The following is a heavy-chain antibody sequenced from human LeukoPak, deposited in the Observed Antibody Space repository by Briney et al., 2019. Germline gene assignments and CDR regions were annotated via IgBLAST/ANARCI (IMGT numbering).Heavy chain of an antibody. J-gene: IGHJ3*02. CDR3: ASRYYYDSTILDI. CDR1: GGSISSSNW. V-gene: IGHV4-4*02. CDR2: IYHSGST. D-gene: IGHD3-22*01. Sequence: SETLSLTCAVSGGSISSSNWWSWVRQPPGKGLEWIGEIYHSGSTNYNPSLKSRVTISVDKSKNQFSLKLSSVTAADTAVYYCASRYYYDSTILDIWGQGTMVTVSS.